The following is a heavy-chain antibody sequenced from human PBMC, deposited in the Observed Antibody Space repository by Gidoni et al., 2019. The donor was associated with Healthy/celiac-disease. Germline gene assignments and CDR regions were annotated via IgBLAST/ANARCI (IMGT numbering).Heavy chain of an antibody. Sequence: QVQLVQSGAEVKKPGASVKVSCKASGDTFTSYSMHWVRQAPGQGLEWMGIINPSGGSTSYAQKFQGRVTMTRYTSTSTVYMELSSLRSEDTAVYYCARERDYGDSHYGMDVWGQGTTVTVSS. D-gene: IGHD4-17*01. CDR3: ARERDYGDSHYGMDV. V-gene: IGHV1-46*01. CDR2: INPSGGST. CDR1: GDTFTSYS. J-gene: IGHJ6*02.